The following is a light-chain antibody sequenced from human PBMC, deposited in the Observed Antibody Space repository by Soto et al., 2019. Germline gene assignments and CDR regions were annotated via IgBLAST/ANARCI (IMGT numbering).Light chain of an antibody. V-gene: IGKV3-20*01. CDR1: QTVSDNY. Sequence: EIVLTQSPGTLSLSPGERATLSCRASQTVSDNYLAWYQQKPGQAPRLLIYGASTRATGIPDRFSGSGTGKDFTLTISRREPEDYEVYYCQQYGGSPRVSFGGGTKVEIK. CDR3: QQYGGSPRVS. CDR2: GAS. J-gene: IGKJ4*01.